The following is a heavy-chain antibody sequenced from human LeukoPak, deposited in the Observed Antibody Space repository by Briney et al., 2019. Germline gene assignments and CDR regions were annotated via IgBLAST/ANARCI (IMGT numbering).Heavy chain of an antibody. CDR1: GGTFSSYA. V-gene: IGHV1-69*13. J-gene: IGHJ4*02. D-gene: IGHD2-2*01. Sequence: SVKVSCKASGGTFSSYAISWVRQAPGQGLEWMGGIIPIFGTANYAQKFQGRVTITADESTSTAHVELSSLRSEDTAVYYCARKGSMLITKAALDYWGQGALVTVSS. CDR2: IIPIFGTA. CDR3: ARKGSMLITKAALDY.